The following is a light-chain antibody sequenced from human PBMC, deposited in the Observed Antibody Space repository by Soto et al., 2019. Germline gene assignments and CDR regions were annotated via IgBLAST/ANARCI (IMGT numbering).Light chain of an antibody. CDR1: QSISSR. CDR2: DAS. CDR3: QQYNSYWT. Sequence: DIQMTQSPSTLSASVGDRVTITCRASQSISSRLAWYQQKPGKAPKFLIYDASSLESGVPSRFSGSGSGTEFTLTISSLQPDDFATYYCQQYNSYWTFGQGTNVDIK. V-gene: IGKV1-5*01. J-gene: IGKJ1*01.